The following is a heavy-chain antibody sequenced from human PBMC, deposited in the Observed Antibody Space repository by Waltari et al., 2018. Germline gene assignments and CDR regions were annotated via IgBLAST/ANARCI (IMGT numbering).Heavy chain of an antibody. V-gene: IGHV4-39*07. CDR3: ARDIYGDLIYYYGMDV. Sequence: QLQLQESGPGLVKPSETLSLTCTVSGGSISSSSYYWGWIRQPPGKGLGWIGSIYYSGSTYYNPSLKRRVTISVDTSKNQFSLKLSSVTAADTAVYYCARDIYGDLIYYYGMDVWGQGTTVTVSS. CDR1: GGSISSSSYY. J-gene: IGHJ6*02. CDR2: IYYSGST. D-gene: IGHD4-17*01.